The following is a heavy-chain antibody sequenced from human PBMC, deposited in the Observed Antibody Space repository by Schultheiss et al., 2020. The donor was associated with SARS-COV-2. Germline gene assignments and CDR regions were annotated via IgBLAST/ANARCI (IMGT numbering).Heavy chain of an antibody. D-gene: IGHD3-3*01. CDR3: AKDPITIFGVAITPYYFDY. J-gene: IGHJ4*02. V-gene: IGHV3-30*18. CDR1: GFTFSSYG. CDR2: ISYDGSNK. Sequence: GGSLRLSCAASGFTFSSYGMHWVRQAPGKGLEWVAVISYDGSNKYYADSVKGRFTISRDNSKNTLYLQMNSLRAEDTAVYYCAKDPITIFGVAITPYYFDYWGQGTLVTVSS.